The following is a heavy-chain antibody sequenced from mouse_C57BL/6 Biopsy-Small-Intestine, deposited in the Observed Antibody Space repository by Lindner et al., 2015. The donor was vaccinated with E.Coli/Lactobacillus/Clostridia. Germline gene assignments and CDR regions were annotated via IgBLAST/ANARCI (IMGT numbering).Heavy chain of an antibody. CDR2: ISSGSGTI. D-gene: IGHD2-1*01. J-gene: IGHJ3*01. CDR3: TRPEGNWFAN. Sequence: EVQLQESGGGLVKPGGSLKLSCAASGFTFSDCGMHWVRQAPEKGLEWVAYISSGSGTIYYANTVEGRFTISRDNAKNTLFLQMTSLRSEDTAMYYCTRPEGNWFANWGHGTLVTVSA. CDR1: GFTFSDCG. V-gene: IGHV5-17*01.